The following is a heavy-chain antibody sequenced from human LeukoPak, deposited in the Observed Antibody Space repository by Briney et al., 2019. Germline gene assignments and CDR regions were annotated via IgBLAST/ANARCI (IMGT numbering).Heavy chain of an antibody. CDR2: IIPIIGAA. CDR1: GGAFSSYA. D-gene: IGHD3-16*02. Sequence: ASVKVSCKAAGGAFSSYAISWVRQARGQGREWMGGIIPIIGAANYAQKFQGRVTTTADESTSTAYMELSSLRSEDTAVYYCTREGVYAPDPSSYHRDAFDISGQGTVVIVSA. CDR3: TREGVYAPDPSSYHRDAFDI. J-gene: IGHJ3*02. V-gene: IGHV1-69*13.